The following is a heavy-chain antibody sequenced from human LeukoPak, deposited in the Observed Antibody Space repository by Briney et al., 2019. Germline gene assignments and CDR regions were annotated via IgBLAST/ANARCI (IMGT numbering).Heavy chain of an antibody. CDR3: ARHRSYSGSYSDH. J-gene: IGHJ5*02. D-gene: IGHD1-26*01. CDR2: ISYSGTT. CDR1: GGSISSSSYY. V-gene: IGHV4-39*01. Sequence: PSETLSLTCTVSGGSISSSSYYWGWIRQPPGKGLEWIGSISYSGTTFYNPSLKSRVTISVDTSKNQFSLNLSSVTAADTALYYCARHRSYSGSYSDHWGQGTLVTVSS.